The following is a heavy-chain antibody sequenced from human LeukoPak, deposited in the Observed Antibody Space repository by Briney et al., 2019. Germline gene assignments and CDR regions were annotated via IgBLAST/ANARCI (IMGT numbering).Heavy chain of an antibody. Sequence: PSETLSLTCTVSGGSISSGNYYWSWIRQPAGKGLEWIGRIYSSVNTIYNPSLKSRVTISVDTSKNQFSLKLSSVTAADTAVYYCARHTVERKRYYYGSGSYYNPSDYYYYMDVWGKGTTVTVSS. J-gene: IGHJ6*03. CDR3: ARHTVERKRYYYGSGSYYNPSDYYYYMDV. D-gene: IGHD3-10*01. CDR1: GGSISSGNYY. V-gene: IGHV4-61*02. CDR2: IYSSVNT.